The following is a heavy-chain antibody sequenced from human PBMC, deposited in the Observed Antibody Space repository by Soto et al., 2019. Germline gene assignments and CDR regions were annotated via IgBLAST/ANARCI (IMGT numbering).Heavy chain of an antibody. CDR2: IYYSGST. V-gene: IGHV4-30-4*01. CDR3: ARGGVGATLLFDP. D-gene: IGHD1-26*01. Sequence: QVQLQESGPGLVKPSQTLSLTCTVSGGSISSGDYYWSWIRQPPGKGLEWIGYIYYSGSTYYNPSLKSRVTIAVDTSKYQFSLKLSSVTAADTAVYYCARGGVGATLLFDPWGQGTLVTVSS. J-gene: IGHJ5*02. CDR1: GGSISSGDYY.